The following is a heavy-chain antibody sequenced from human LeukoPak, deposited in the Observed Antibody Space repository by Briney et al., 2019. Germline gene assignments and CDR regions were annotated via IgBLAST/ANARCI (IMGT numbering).Heavy chain of an antibody. Sequence: PGRSLRLSCAASGFTFSSYGMHWVRQAPGKGLEWVSATRGSGGGTYYADSVKGRFTISSDNSKNTLYQQMNSLRDEDTALYYCARAGIGVVGYFDYWGQGTLVTVSS. CDR3: ARAGIGVVGYFDY. V-gene: IGHV3-23*01. D-gene: IGHD6-19*01. CDR1: GFTFSSYG. CDR2: TRGSGGGT. J-gene: IGHJ4*02.